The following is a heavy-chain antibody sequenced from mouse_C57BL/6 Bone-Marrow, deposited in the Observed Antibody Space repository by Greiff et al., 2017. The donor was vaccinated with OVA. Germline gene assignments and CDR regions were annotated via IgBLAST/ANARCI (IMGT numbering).Heavy chain of an antibody. CDR3: ARYRLDYFDY. J-gene: IGHJ2*01. D-gene: IGHD2-4*01. CDR1: GFTFTDYY. CDR2: IRNKANGYTT. V-gene: IGHV7-3*01. Sequence: DVKLMESGGGLVQPGGSLSLSCAASGFTFTDYYMSWVRQPPGKALEWLGFIRNKANGYTTEYSASVKGWFTISRDNSQSILYLQMNALRAEDSATYYCARYRLDYFDYWGQGTTLTVSS.